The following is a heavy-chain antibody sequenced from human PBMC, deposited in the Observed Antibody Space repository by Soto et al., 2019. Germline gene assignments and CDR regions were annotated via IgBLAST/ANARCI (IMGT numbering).Heavy chain of an antibody. CDR1: GFNVSRNY. V-gene: IGHV3-53*01. CDR3: ARGVAGGIGVHDS. Sequence: GGSLRLSCAASGFNVSRNYMSWVRQATGKGLEWVSVLFSDGNTQYVDSVKGRFTISGDNSKNTLYLQMNSLKADDTAVYYCARGVAGGIGVHDSWGQGTQVTVSS. D-gene: IGHD3-10*01. CDR2: LFSDGNT. J-gene: IGHJ4*02.